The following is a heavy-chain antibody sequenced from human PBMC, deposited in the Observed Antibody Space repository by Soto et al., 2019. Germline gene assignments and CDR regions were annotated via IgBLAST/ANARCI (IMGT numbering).Heavy chain of an antibody. D-gene: IGHD1-7*01. J-gene: IGHJ6*02. CDR3: VRGGGEGGLTGTTAQTYYYNAMDV. V-gene: IGHV4-59*01. Sequence: PSETLSLTCTVSGGSISSYYWTWIRQPPGKGLEWIGYMSYSGRTNYNPSLKSRVTLSVDTSTNHFSLKLSSVTAADTAVYYCVRGGGEGGLTGTTAQTYYYNAMDVWGQGTTVTVSS. CDR2: MSYSGRT. CDR1: GGSISSYY.